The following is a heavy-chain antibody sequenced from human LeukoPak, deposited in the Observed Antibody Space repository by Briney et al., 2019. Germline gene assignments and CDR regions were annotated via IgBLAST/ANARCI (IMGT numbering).Heavy chain of an antibody. CDR2: IYYSGST. V-gene: IGHV4-61*01. D-gene: IGHD5-12*01. J-gene: IGHJ4*02. CDR1: GGSVSSGSYY. Sequence: SETLSLTCTVSGGSVSSGSYYWSWIRQPPGKGLEWIGYIYYSGSTNYNPSLKSRVTISVDTSKNQFSLKLSSVAAADTAVYYCARDRGYGCRYYWGQGTLVTVSS. CDR3: ARDRGYGCRYY.